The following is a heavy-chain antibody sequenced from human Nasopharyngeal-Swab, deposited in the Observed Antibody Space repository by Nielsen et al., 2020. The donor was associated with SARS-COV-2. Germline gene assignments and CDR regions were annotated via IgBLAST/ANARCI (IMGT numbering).Heavy chain of an antibody. CDR2: IDWDDDK. V-gene: IGHV2-70*11. J-gene: IGHJ4*02. CDR3: ARNLDGELLFDY. CDR1: GFSLSTSGMC. Sequence: SGPTLVKPTQTLTLSCTFSGFSLSTSGMCVSWIRQPPGKALEWLARIDWDDDKYYSTSLKTRLTISKDTSKNQVVLTMTNMDPVDTATYYCARNLDGELLFDYWGQGTLVTVSS. D-gene: IGHD3-10*01.